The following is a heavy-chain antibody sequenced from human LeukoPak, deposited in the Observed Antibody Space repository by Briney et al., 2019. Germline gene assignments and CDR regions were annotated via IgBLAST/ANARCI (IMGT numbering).Heavy chain of an antibody. CDR1: EYTFTSYA. CDR3: ARWVTARHKYFDY. V-gene: IGHV7-4-1*02. Sequence: GASVKVSCKASEYTFTSYAMNWVRQAPGQGLEWIGWINTNTGNPTYAQGFTGRFVFSLDTSVSTAYLQISSLKAEDTAVYYCARWVTARHKYFDYWGQGTLVTVSS. J-gene: IGHJ4*02. CDR2: INTNTGNP.